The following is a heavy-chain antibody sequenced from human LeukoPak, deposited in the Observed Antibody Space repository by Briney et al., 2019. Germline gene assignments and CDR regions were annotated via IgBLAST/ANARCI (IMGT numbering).Heavy chain of an antibody. CDR3: ARGHRGDYDILTGYSPFYFDY. D-gene: IGHD3-9*01. Sequence: SETLSLTCAVYGGSFSGYYWSWIRQPPGKGLEWIGEINHSGSTNYNPSLKSRVTISVDTSKNQFSPKLSSVTAADTAVYYCARGHRGDYDILTGYSPFYFDYWGQGTLVTVSS. CDR1: GGSFSGYY. CDR2: INHSGST. J-gene: IGHJ4*02. V-gene: IGHV4-34*01.